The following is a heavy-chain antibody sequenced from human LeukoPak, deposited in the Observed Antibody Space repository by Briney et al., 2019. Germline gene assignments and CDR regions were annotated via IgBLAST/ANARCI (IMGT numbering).Heavy chain of an antibody. CDR3: TTSTRYFDLTPVYYYYYYMDV. V-gene: IGHV3-15*01. CDR2: IKSKTDGGTT. Sequence: GGSLRLSCAASGFTFSNAWMSWVRQAPGKGLEWVGRIKSKTDGGTTDYAAPVKGRFTISRDDSKNTLYLQMNSLKTEDTTVDYCTTSTRYFDLTPVYYYYYYMDVWGKGTTVTISS. D-gene: IGHD3-9*01. J-gene: IGHJ6*03. CDR1: GFTFSNAW.